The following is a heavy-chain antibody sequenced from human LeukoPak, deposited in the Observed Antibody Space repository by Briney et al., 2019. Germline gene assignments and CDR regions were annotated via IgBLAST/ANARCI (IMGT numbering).Heavy chain of an antibody. Sequence: GGSLRLSCAASGFVFSNYWMSWVRQAPGKGLEWVSYISISSSNRHYADSVKGRFTISRDNAKNSLYLQMNSLRAEDTAVYYCARGYSGGDYYYGMDVWGQGTTVTVSS. V-gene: IGHV3-48*04. D-gene: IGHD2-15*01. CDR2: ISISSSNR. CDR3: ARGYSGGDYYYGMDV. CDR1: GFVFSNYW. J-gene: IGHJ6*02.